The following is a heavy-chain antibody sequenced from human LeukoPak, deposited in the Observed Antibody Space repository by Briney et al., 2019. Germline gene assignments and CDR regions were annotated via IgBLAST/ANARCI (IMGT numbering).Heavy chain of an antibody. Sequence: RPGGSLRLSCAASGFTFSSYSMNWVRQAPGKGLEWVSSISSSSSYIYYADSVKGRFTISRDNAKTSLYLQMNSLRAEDTAVYYCARDYSSGWYYFDYWGQGTLVTVSS. CDR1: GFTFSSYS. J-gene: IGHJ4*02. V-gene: IGHV3-21*01. D-gene: IGHD6-19*01. CDR3: ARDYSSGWYYFDY. CDR2: ISSSSSYI.